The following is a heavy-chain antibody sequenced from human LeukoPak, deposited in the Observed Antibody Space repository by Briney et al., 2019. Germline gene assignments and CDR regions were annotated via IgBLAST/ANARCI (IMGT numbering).Heavy chain of an antibody. CDR2: ISPRGDIT. CDR1: GFSFRSHG. D-gene: IGHD3-16*01. J-gene: IGHJ1*01. Sequence: GGSLRLSCAASGFSFRSHGMNWVRQAPGKGPDWVSGISPRGDITYYKDSVRGRFTISRDNFKNTVSLQLNSLRAEDTAMYYCAKDDDWGRFNHWGQGTLVTVSS. V-gene: IGHV3-23*01. CDR3: AKDDDWGRFNH.